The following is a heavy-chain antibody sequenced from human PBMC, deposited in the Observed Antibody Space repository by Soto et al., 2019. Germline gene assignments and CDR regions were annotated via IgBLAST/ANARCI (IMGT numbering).Heavy chain of an antibody. CDR3: AHRAKRITMVRGVITPYYFDY. CDR1: GFSLSTSGVG. Sequence: QITLKESGPTLVKPTQTLTLTCTFSGFSLSTSGVGVGWIRQPPGKALEWLALIYWDDDKRYSPSLKSRLTIPKDTSKNQVVLTMTNMDPVDTATYYCAHRAKRITMVRGVITPYYFDYWGQGTLVTVSS. V-gene: IGHV2-5*02. J-gene: IGHJ4*02. CDR2: IYWDDDK. D-gene: IGHD3-10*01.